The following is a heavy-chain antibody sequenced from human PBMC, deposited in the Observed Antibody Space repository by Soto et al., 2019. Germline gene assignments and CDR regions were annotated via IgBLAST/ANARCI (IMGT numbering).Heavy chain of an antibody. Sequence: GWSMRLSCAASGFTFSDYYMSWIRQAPGKGLEWVSYISSSGSTIYYADSVKGRFTISRDNAKNSLYLQMNSLRAEDTAVYYCARFFARGHFDYGGQGTLVTVSS. CDR3: ARFFARGHFDY. D-gene: IGHD3-10*01. CDR1: GFTFSDYY. J-gene: IGHJ4*02. CDR2: ISSSGSTI. V-gene: IGHV3-11*01.